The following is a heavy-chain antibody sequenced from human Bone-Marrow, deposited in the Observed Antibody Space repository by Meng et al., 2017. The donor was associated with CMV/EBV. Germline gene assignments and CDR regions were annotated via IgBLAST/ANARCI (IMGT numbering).Heavy chain of an antibody. D-gene: IGHD2-2*01. J-gene: IGHJ4*02. CDR3: ARGGDDCSSTTCYYY. V-gene: IGHV1-2*02. CDR2: INPNSGGT. Sequence: ASVKVSCKASGYTFTGYYMHWVRQAPGQGLEWMGWINPNSGGTNYAQKFQGRVTMTRDTSISTAYMELSRLRSDDTAVYYCARGGDDCSSTTCYYYWGQGTLVTVSS. CDR1: GYTFTGYY.